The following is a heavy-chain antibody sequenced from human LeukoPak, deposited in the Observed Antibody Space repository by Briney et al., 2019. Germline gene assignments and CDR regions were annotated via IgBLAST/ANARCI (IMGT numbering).Heavy chain of an antibody. D-gene: IGHD6-13*01. CDR2: IYPGDSDT. V-gene: IGHV5-51*01. CDR1: GYSFTNYW. Sequence: GESLKISCKGSGYSFTNYWIVWARQMPGKGLDWMGIIYPGDSDTRYSPSFQGQVTISADKSISTAFLQWSSLKASDTAMYYCARGDSSTWYGYWGQGTLVTVSS. CDR3: ARGDSSTWYGY. J-gene: IGHJ4*02.